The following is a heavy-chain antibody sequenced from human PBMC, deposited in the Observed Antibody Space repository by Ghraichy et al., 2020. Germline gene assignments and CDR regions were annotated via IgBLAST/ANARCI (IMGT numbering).Heavy chain of an antibody. V-gene: IGHV4-59*01. CDR1: GASITTYY. Sequence: SQTLSLTCTVSGASITTYYWNCFRQPAGEKLEWIGDVYYSGNNHYNPPLKSRVTMSMDTSKNQFSLNLNSVTAADTAVYYCARGESETRWHWFDPWGQGSLVTVSS. CDR3: ARGESETRWHWFDP. D-gene: IGHD4-23*01. J-gene: IGHJ5*02. CDR2: VYYSGNN.